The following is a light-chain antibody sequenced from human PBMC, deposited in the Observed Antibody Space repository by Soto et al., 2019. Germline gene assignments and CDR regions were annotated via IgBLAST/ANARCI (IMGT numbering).Light chain of an antibody. J-gene: IGKJ5*01. Sequence: DIVMTQSPATLSVSPGEKTTLSCRASQSVSSNLAWYQQKPGQAPRLLIYGASSRATGFPARFRGSGSGTEFTLTISSLQSEDFAIYYCQQYNNWPLTFGQGTRLEIK. CDR3: QQYNNWPLT. CDR1: QSVSSN. V-gene: IGKV3-15*01. CDR2: GAS.